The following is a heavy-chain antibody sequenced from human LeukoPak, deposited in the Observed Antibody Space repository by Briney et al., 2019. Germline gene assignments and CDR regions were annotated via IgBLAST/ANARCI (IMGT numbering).Heavy chain of an antibody. D-gene: IGHD3-9*01. CDR2: ISGSGGST. J-gene: IGHJ6*02. V-gene: IGHV3-23*01. CDR3: AEEGGYYDILTGYYYYYGMDV. Sequence: GGSLRLSCAASGFTFSSYAMSWVRQAPGKGLEWVSAISGSGGSTYYADSVKGRFTISRDNSKNTLYLQMNSLRAEDTAVYYCAEEGGYYDILTGYYYYYGMDVWGQGTTVTVSS. CDR1: GFTFSSYA.